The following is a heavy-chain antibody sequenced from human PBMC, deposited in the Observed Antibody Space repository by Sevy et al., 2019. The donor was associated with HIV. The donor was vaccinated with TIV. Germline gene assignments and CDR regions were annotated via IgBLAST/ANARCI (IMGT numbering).Heavy chain of an antibody. CDR2: IYHSGST. J-gene: IGHJ4*02. CDR3: ARGGGGYCSSTSCHVDY. V-gene: IGHV4-4*02. D-gene: IGHD2-2*03. CDR1: GGSISSSNW. Sequence: SETLSLTCAVSGGSISSSNWWNWVRQPPGKGLEWIGEIYHSGSTNRNPSLKSRVTISLDKSKNQFSLMLSSVTAADTAVYYCARGGGGYCSSTSCHVDYWGQGTLVTVSS.